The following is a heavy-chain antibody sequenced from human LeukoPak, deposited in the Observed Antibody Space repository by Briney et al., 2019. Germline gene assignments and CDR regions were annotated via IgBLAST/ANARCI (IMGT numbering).Heavy chain of an antibody. CDR3: TTWDYVDY. CDR1: RFTFSNAW. Sequence: KAGGSLRLSCVGSRFTFSNAWMSWVRQAPGKGLEWVGRIKSNVNGGTIDYAPPVKGRFIISRDDSKDTLYLHMSSLKIEDTAVYYCTTWDYVDYWGQGTVVTVSS. CDR2: IKSNVNGGTI. D-gene: IGHD1-26*01. J-gene: IGHJ4*02. V-gene: IGHV3-15*01.